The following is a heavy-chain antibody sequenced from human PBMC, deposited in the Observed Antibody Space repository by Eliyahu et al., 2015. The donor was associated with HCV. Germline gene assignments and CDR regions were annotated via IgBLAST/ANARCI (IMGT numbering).Heavy chain of an antibody. D-gene: IGHD1-1*01. J-gene: IGHJ4*02. CDR3: ARAAGEIGTYYFDY. CDR2: INPXGGAT. CDR1: GLSITSYY. Sequence: QVQLVQSGAXVXKPGASXKVSCKASGLSITSYYXHWXRPAPGQGLEWMGIINPXGGATDYEQKVQGRVTVTRDTSTSTVYMELSSLRSEDTAVYYCARAAGEIGTYYFDYWGQGTLVTVSS. V-gene: IGHV1-46*01.